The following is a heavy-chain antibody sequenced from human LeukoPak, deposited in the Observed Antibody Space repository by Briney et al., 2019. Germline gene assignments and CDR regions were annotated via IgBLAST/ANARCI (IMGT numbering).Heavy chain of an antibody. Sequence: PSQTLSLTCAISGDSVPSNSAAWHWIRQSPSRGLEWLGRTWYRSRWYNEYAVSVKSRITINPDTSKNQFSLHLNSVTPEDTAVYYCAAGSSGSSHYYFDYWGQGTLVTVSS. V-gene: IGHV6-1*01. CDR1: GDSVPSNSAA. CDR2: TWYRSRWYN. CDR3: AAGSSGSSHYYFDY. J-gene: IGHJ4*02. D-gene: IGHD3-10*01.